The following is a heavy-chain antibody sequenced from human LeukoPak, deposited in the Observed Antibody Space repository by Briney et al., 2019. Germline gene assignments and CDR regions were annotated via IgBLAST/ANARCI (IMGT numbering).Heavy chain of an antibody. V-gene: IGHV4-34*01. Sequence: SETLSLTCTVPGGSISSYYWSWIRQPPGKGLEWIGEINHSGSTNYNPSLKSRVTISVDTSKNQFSLKLSSVTAADTAMYYCARVRVAARPFNWFDPWGQGTLVTVSS. CDR2: INHSGST. CDR1: GGSISSYY. D-gene: IGHD6-6*01. J-gene: IGHJ5*02. CDR3: ARVRVAARPFNWFDP.